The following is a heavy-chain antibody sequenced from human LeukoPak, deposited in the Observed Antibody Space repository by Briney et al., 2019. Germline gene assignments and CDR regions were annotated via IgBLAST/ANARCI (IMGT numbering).Heavy chain of an antibody. CDR3: AKSRGYYDSSGYGR. CDR2: ISGSGGST. V-gene: IGHV3-23*01. D-gene: IGHD3-22*01. Sequence: GGSLRLSCAASGFTFSSYAMSWVRQAPGKGLEWVSAISGSGGSTYYADSVKGRFTISRDNSKNTLYLQMNSLRAEGTAVYYCAKSRGYYDSSGYGRWGQGTLVTVSS. CDR1: GFTFSSYA. J-gene: IGHJ4*02.